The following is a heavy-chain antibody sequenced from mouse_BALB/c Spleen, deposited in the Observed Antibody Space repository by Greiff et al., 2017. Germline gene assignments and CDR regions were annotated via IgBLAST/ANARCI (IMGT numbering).Heavy chain of an antibody. J-gene: IGHJ4*01. V-gene: IGHV5-4*02. CDR1: GFTFSDYY. CDR3: ARETGTLMDY. D-gene: IGHD4-1*01. Sequence: EVKLVESGGGLVKPGGSLKLSCAASGFTFSDYYMYWVRQTPEKRLEWVATISDGGSYTYYPDSVKGRFTISRDNAKNNLYLQMSSLKSEDTAMYYCARETGTLMDYWGQGTSVTVSS. CDR2: ISDGGSYT.